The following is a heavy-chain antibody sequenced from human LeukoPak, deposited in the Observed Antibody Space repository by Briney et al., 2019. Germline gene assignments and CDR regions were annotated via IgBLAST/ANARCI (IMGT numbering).Heavy chain of an antibody. J-gene: IGHJ4*02. CDR2: INHSGST. CDR1: GGSFSGYY. V-gene: IGHV4-34*01. Sequence: SETLSLTCAVYGGSFSGYYWSWIRQPPGKGLEWIGEINHSGSTNYNPSLKSRVTISVDTSKNQFSLKLSSVTAADTAVYYCARDRKVRGVIIFDYWGQGTLVTVSS. CDR3: ARDRKVRGVIIFDY. D-gene: IGHD3-10*01.